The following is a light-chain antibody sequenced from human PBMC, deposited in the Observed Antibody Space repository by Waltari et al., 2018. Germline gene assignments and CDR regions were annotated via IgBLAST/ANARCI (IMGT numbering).Light chain of an antibody. Sequence: EIVLTQSPGTLSLSPGERATLSCRASQSISGSHLAWYQQRSGQAPRLLIYGASSRATGIPGRFSGSGSGTDFTLTIIRLAPEDFAVYYCQQYNSSLLSTFGQGTKVEIK. J-gene: IGKJ2*01. CDR2: GAS. V-gene: IGKV3-20*01. CDR1: QSISGSH. CDR3: QQYNSSLLST.